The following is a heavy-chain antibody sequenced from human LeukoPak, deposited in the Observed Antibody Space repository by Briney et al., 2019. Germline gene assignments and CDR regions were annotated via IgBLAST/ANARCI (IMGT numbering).Heavy chain of an antibody. D-gene: IGHD6-19*01. CDR2: IYYSGNT. Sequence: QPSETLSLTCTVSGGSINSYYWNWIRQPPGKGLEWIGYIYYSGNTNYNPSLKSRVTISVDTSENQFSLKLSSVTAADTAVYYCARRDVAVTFDPWGRGTLVTVSS. V-gene: IGHV4-59*08. J-gene: IGHJ2*01. CDR1: GGSINSYY. CDR3: ARRDVAVTFDP.